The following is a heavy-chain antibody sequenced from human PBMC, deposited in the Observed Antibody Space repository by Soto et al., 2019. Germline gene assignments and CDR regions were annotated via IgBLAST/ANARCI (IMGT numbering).Heavy chain of an antibody. J-gene: IGHJ6*02. CDR3: ARRWFGYYYYYGMDV. CDR1: GGSFSGYN. Sequence: SEKLSPTCAVYGGSFSGYNLSWIRPPPGKGLEWIGEINHSGSTNYNPSLKSRVTISVDTSKNQFSLKLSSVTAADTAVYYCARRWFGYYYYYGMDVWGQGTTVTVSS. V-gene: IGHV4-34*01. D-gene: IGHD3-10*01. CDR2: INHSGST.